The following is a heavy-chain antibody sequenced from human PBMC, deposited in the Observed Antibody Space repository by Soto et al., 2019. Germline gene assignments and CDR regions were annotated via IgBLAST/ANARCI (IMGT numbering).Heavy chain of an antibody. D-gene: IGHD3-22*01. CDR1: GYIFANHY. Sequence: QVQLVQSGAEVKKPGASMKVSCKASGYIFANHYIHWVRQAPGQGLEWMGIINPSGGSTNYLQKFQGRVTMTRDTSTSTVYRELSSLRSEDTAVYFCARADYYDGSGFYYDYWGREPWSPSPQ. CDR2: INPSGGST. J-gene: IGHJ4*02. V-gene: IGHV1-46*01. CDR3: ARADYYDGSGFYYDY.